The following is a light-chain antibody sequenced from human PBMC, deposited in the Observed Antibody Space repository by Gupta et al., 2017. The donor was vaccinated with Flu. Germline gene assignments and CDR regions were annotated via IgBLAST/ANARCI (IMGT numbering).Light chain of an antibody. CDR1: QSAINTQ. CDR3: QQNGTPPAT. Sequence: STLSLAPGATTTLSFVTSQSAINTQLDCHQQTPGKAPRVLIYGASSTATGIPERFSGSGSATDFTLTISLLTPEDFASYCCQQNGTPPATLGQGTRLEIK. CDR2: GAS. V-gene: IGKV3-20*01. J-gene: IGKJ2*01.